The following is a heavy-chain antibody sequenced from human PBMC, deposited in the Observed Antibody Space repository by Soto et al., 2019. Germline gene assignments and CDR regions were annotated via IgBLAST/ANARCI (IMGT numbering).Heavy chain of an antibody. J-gene: IGHJ4*02. Sequence: QSGGSLRLSCAASGFTFSTYGMHWVRQAPGKGLEWVAVIWFDGSDQYFADSVKGRFTVSRDNSKNTLYLEMNNLRADDTSVYYCARDRGGLALTLDYWGQGTLVTVYS. CDR1: GFTFSTYG. V-gene: IGHV3-33*01. CDR3: ARDRGGLALTLDY. CDR2: IWFDGSDQ. D-gene: IGHD3-10*01.